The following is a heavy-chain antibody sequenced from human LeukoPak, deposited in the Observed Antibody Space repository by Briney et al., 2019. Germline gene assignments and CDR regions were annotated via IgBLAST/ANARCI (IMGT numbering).Heavy chain of an antibody. CDR1: GYTYTAYY. V-gene: IGHV1-2*02. CDR3: ARVSAGYTSGWHVDY. D-gene: IGHD6-19*01. CDR2: INPNSGGT. J-gene: IGHJ4*02. Sequence: ASVKVSCKASGYTYTAYYLHWVRQAPGQGLEWMGWINPNSGGTHYAQKFQGRVTMTRDTSISTVYMELSSLRSDDTAVYYCARVSAGYTSGWHVDYWGQGTLVTVSS.